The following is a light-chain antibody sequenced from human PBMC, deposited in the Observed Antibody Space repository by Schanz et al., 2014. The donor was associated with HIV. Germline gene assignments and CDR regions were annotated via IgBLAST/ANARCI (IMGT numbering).Light chain of an antibody. CDR3: HHYGDSRGT. V-gene: IGKV3-20*01. Sequence: EIVLTQSPATLSLPPGDRATLSCRASQSLSSYLAWYQQTPGQAPRLLFYANSFRATGVPDRFSGTGSGTDFTLTISRLEPDDFAVYYCHHYGDSRGTFGGGTEVDI. CDR1: QSLSSY. J-gene: IGKJ4*02. CDR2: ANS.